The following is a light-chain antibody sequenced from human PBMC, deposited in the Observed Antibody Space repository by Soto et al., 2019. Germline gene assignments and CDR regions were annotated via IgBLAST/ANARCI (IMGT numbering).Light chain of an antibody. CDR1: QSVGSY. CDR2: DTS. J-gene: IGKJ1*01. Sequence: EIVLTQSPATLSLSPGERATLSCRASQSVGSYFAWYQQKPGQTPRLLIYDTSYRATGIPARFSGSGSGTDFALTISGLEPDDFEVYYCQQRTNWQWKFGKGTKVDI. V-gene: IGKV3D-11*02. CDR3: QQRTNWQWK.